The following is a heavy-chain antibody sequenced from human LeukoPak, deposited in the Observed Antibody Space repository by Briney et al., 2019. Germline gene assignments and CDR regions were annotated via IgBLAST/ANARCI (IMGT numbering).Heavy chain of an antibody. CDR3: TAGLGKTDDDS. CDR2: VRTTAEGETT. CDR1: GFNFNDAW. D-gene: IGHD4-11*01. J-gene: IGHJ4*02. V-gene: IGHV3-15*01. Sequence: PGGSLRLSREGSGFNFNDAWMSWIRQAPGKGLEWVGRVRTTAEGETTDYAAPVRGRFIISRDDSKSMVYLQMNRLETEDTAIYYCTAGLGKTDDDSWGQGTLVTVSS.